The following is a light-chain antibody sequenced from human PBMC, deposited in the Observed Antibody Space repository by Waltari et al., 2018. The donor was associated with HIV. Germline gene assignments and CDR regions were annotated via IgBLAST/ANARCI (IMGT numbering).Light chain of an antibody. CDR3: QQYNAWPRT. CDR2: DSS. Sequence: EIVMTQSPASLSVSPGERATLSCRASQRLSSDLAWYQHKPGQAPRLLIYDSSTRATGIPVRFSGSGSGTEFTLTISSLQSEDFATYYCQQYNAWPRTFGQGTKVEI. V-gene: IGKV3-15*01. J-gene: IGKJ1*01. CDR1: QRLSSD.